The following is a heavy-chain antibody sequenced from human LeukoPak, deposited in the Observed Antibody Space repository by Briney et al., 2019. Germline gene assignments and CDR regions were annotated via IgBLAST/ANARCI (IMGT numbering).Heavy chain of an antibody. Sequence: ASVKVSCKSSGYTFTGYYMHWVRQAPGQGREWMGWINPNSGDTNPAPKFKGRVTMTRDTSISTAYMELNRLISDDTAVYYCATINRRDGRGGFDYWGQGTLVTVSS. CDR2: INPNSGDT. V-gene: IGHV1-2*02. CDR1: GYTFTGYY. D-gene: IGHD5-24*01. J-gene: IGHJ4*02. CDR3: ATINRRDGRGGFDY.